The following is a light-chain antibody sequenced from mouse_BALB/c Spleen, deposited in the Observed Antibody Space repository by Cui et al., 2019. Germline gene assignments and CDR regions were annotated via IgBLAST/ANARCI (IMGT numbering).Light chain of an antibody. Sequence: TTVTYSPASLCVATGEKATIGGITRADIEDDMNWYQKKPGEPPKPLISEGNTLRPGVPFRFARSGYGTDFVFTIANRISEKIEDNYGMQSVNMPYTFGGGTKLEIK. CDR2: EGN. CDR1: ADIEDD. J-gene: IGKJ2*01. CDR3: MQSVNMPYT. V-gene: IGKV17-127*01.